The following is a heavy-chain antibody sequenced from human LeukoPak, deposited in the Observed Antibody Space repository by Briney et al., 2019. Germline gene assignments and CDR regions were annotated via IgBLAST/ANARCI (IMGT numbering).Heavy chain of an antibody. V-gene: IGHV4-39*01. CDR3: ARTPLITRGLILYYFDY. J-gene: IGHJ4*02. Sequence: SSETLSLTCTVSGGPISSSSYYWGWIRQPPGKGLEWIGSIYYSGSTYYNPSLKSRVTISVDTSKNQFSLKLSSVTAADTAVYYCARTPLITRGLILYYFDYWDQGTLVTVSS. CDR2: IYYSGST. D-gene: IGHD3-16*01. CDR1: GGPISSSSYY.